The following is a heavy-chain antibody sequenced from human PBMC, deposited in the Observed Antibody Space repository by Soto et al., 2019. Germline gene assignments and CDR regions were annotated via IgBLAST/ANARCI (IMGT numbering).Heavy chain of an antibody. CDR1: GFTISSYA. D-gene: IGHD1-1*01. Sequence: EVQLLESGGGLVQPGGSLRLSCAASGFTISSYAMSWVRQAPGKGLEWVSAISDRGATTHYADSVKGRFTISRDTSKNTLYLPMYTLRAEDTAVYYCAKDKPGTTSFDYWGRGTLVTVSS. J-gene: IGHJ4*02. CDR3: AKDKPGTTSFDY. V-gene: IGHV3-23*01. CDR2: ISDRGATT.